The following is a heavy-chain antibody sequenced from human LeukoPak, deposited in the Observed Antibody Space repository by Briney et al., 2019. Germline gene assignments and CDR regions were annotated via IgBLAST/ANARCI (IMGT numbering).Heavy chain of an antibody. CDR3: ARGDSGSYYFDY. Sequence: SGGSLRLSCAASGFTFSSYEMNWVRQAPGKGLEWVSYISSSGSTIYYADSVKGRFTISRDNAKNSLYLQMNSLRAEDTAAYYCARGDSGSYYFDYWGQGTLVTVSS. V-gene: IGHV3-48*03. CDR2: ISSSGSTI. J-gene: IGHJ4*02. CDR1: GFTFSSYE. D-gene: IGHD1-26*01.